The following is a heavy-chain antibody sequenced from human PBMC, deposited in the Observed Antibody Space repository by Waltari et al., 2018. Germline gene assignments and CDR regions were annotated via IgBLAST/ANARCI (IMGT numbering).Heavy chain of an antibody. Sequence: QVQLVESGGGVVQPGRSLRLSCAAAGFPFSSYCMHWVRQAPGKGLEWVAVISYDGSNKYYADSVKGRFTISRDNSKNTLYLQMNSLRAEDTAVYYCAKALSYYDFWSGFPGMDVWGQGTTVTVSS. D-gene: IGHD3-3*01. CDR2: ISYDGSNK. V-gene: IGHV3-30*18. J-gene: IGHJ6*02. CDR3: AKALSYYDFWSGFPGMDV. CDR1: GFPFSSYC.